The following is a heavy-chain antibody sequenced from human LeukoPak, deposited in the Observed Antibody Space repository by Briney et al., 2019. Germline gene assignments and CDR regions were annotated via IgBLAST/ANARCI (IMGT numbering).Heavy chain of an antibody. V-gene: IGHV3-64*05. Sequence: GGSLRLSCSASGFAFSSYAMHWVRQAPGKGLEYVSAISSNGATTYYADSVKGRFTISRDNSKNTLYFQMSSLRPEDTAVYYCVKIVMAGGYFDYWGQGTLVTVSS. J-gene: IGHJ4*02. CDR2: ISSNGATT. D-gene: IGHD3-16*01. CDR1: GFAFSSYA. CDR3: VKIVMAGGYFDY.